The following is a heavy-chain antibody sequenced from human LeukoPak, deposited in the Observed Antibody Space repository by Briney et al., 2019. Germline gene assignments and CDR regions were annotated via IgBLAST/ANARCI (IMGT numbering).Heavy chain of an antibody. V-gene: IGHV1-46*01. CDR3: TRDRPHNWFDP. J-gene: IGHJ5*02. CDR1: AYRFVSYY. Sequence: SVKVSCQASAYRFVSYYIHWVRQAPGEGLEWVGLIQPNDGIRNYAQKFQERVTMTVDRSTTTFYMELSSLTSEDTAVYYCTRDRPHNWFDPWGQGTLVTVSP. CDR2: IQPNDGIR.